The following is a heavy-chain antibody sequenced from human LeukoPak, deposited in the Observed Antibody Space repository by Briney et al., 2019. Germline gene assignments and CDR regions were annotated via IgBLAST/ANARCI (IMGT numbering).Heavy chain of an antibody. CDR1: GGTFSSYA. CDR3: ARGAREWWLPYYYGMDV. D-gene: IGHD2-15*01. Sequence: SVKVSCKASGGTFSSYAISWVRQAPGQGLEWMGGIIPIFGTANYAQEFQGRVTITADESTSTAYMELSSLRSEDTAVYYCARGAREWWLPYYYGMDVWGQGTTVTVSS. V-gene: IGHV1-69*01. CDR2: IIPIFGTA. J-gene: IGHJ6*02.